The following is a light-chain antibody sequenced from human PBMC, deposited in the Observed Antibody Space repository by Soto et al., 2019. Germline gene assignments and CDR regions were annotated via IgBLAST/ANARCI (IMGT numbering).Light chain of an antibody. CDR3: RQYGGSRT. J-gene: IGKJ1*01. Sequence: EIVLTQSPGTLSLSLGDRATLSCRASQSVSNNYFAWYQQQPGQAPSLLIYGASIKATGLPDWFSGSGCATVFILTIGILAADDAAVYYCRQYGGSRTFGQGTKVDIK. CDR2: GAS. V-gene: IGKV3-20*01. CDR1: QSVSNNY.